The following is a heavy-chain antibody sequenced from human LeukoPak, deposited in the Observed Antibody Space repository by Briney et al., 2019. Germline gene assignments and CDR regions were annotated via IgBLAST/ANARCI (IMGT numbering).Heavy chain of an antibody. Sequence: GASLKISCKGSGYSFTSYWIGWVRPMPGKGLEWMGIIYPGDSDTRYSPSFQGQVTISADKSISTAYVQWSSLKASDTAMYYCARLSSSWYKNWFDPWGQGTLVTVSS. V-gene: IGHV5-51*01. CDR2: IYPGDSDT. D-gene: IGHD6-13*01. CDR1: GYSFTSYW. CDR3: ARLSSSWYKNWFDP. J-gene: IGHJ5*02.